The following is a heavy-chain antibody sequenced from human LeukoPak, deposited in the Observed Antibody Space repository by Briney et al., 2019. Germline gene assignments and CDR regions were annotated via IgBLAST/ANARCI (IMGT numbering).Heavy chain of an antibody. D-gene: IGHD5-18*01. Sequence: GGSLRLSCAASGFTFSSYWMSWVRQAPGKGLEWVANIRHDGSEKYYVDSVKGRFTISRDNAKDSLYLQMNSLRVEDTAVYYCARGGSRQYNFWSQGTLVTVSS. CDR1: GFTFSSYW. J-gene: IGHJ4*02. CDR3: ARGGSRQYNF. V-gene: IGHV3-7*01. CDR2: IRHDGSEK.